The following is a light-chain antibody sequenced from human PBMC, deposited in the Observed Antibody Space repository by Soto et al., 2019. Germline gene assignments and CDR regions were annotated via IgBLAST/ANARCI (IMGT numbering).Light chain of an antibody. CDR2: SAS. Sequence: DSVLTQSPGTLSLSPGERATLSCRASQSLTGGYLAWFQQKPGQTPRLLIYSASNRATGIPDRFSGSGSGTDFTLTIIRLVPEDFVVYYCQQNGSLPITFGQGTRLEIK. CDR3: QQNGSLPIT. J-gene: IGKJ5*01. V-gene: IGKV3-20*01. CDR1: QSLTGGY.